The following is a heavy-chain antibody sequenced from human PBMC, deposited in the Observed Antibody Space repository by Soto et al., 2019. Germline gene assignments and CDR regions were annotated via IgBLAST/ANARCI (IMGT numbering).Heavy chain of an antibody. CDR3: ARASGYSSSWYGNYYYYGMDV. CDR2: IIPIFGTA. CDR1: GYTFTSYA. V-gene: IGHV1-69*13. J-gene: IGHJ6*02. Sequence: ASVKVSCKASGYTFTSYAMHWVRQAPGQRLEWMGGIIPIFGTANYAQKFQGRVTITADESTSTAYMELSSLRSEDTAVYYCARASGYSSSWYGNYYYYGMDVWGQGTTVTVSS. D-gene: IGHD6-13*01.